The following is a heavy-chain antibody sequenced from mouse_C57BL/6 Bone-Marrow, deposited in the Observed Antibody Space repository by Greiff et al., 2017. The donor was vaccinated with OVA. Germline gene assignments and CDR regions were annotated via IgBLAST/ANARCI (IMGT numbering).Heavy chain of an antibody. CDR1: GFTFSDYY. D-gene: IGHD2-5*01. CDR2: INYDGSST. J-gene: IGHJ1*03. V-gene: IGHV5-16*01. CDR3: ASVLHYYYSNHWYFDV. Sequence: EVQLVESEGGLVQPGSSMKLSCTASGFTFSDYYMAWVRQVPEKGLEWVANINYDGSSTYYLDSLKSRFIISRDNAKNILYLQMSSLKSEDTATYYCASVLHYYYSNHWYFDVWGTGTTVTVSS.